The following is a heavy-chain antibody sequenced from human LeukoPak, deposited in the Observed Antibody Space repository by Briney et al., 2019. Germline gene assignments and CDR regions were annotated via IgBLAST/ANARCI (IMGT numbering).Heavy chain of an antibody. CDR2: IYTSGST. CDR3: ARHENDYGGPGAFDI. Sequence: SETLSLTCTVSGGSISSYYWSWIRQPPGKGLEWIGYIYTSGSTNYNPSLKSRVTISVDTPKNQFSLKLSSVTAADTAVYYCARHENDYGGPGAFDIWGQGTMVTVSS. CDR1: GGSISSYY. D-gene: IGHD4-23*01. J-gene: IGHJ3*02. V-gene: IGHV4-4*09.